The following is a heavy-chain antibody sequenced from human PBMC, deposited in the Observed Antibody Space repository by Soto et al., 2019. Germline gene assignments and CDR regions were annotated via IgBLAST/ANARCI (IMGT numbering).Heavy chain of an antibody. CDR3: ARKKSSSGYYGMDV. Sequence: ASVKVSCKASGYTFTSYGISWVRQAPGQGLEWMGWISAYNGNTNYAQKLQGRVTMTTDTSTSTAYMELRSLRSDDTAVYYCARKKSSSGYYGMDVWGQGTTVTVSS. V-gene: IGHV1-18*01. CDR1: GYTFTSYG. D-gene: IGHD6-19*01. J-gene: IGHJ6*02. CDR2: ISAYNGNT.